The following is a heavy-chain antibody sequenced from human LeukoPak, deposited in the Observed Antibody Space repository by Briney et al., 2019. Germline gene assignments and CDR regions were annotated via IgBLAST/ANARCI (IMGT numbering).Heavy chain of an antibody. CDR2: ISSSSSTI. CDR3: ARDLGYSSGWYLDY. D-gene: IGHD6-19*01. CDR1: GFTFSSYS. V-gene: IGHV3-48*01. Sequence: GGPLRLSCAASGFTFSSYSMNWVRQAPGKGLEWVSYISSSSSTIYYADSVKGRFTISRDNAKNSLYLQMNSLRAEDTAVYYCARDLGYSSGWYLDYWGQGTLVTVSS. J-gene: IGHJ4*02.